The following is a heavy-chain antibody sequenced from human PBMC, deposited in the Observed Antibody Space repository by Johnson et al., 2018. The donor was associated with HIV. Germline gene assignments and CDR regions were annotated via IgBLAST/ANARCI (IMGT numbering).Heavy chain of an antibody. V-gene: IGHV3-66*01. CDR2: IYSGGTT. Sequence: VQLVESGGDVVQPGMSLRLSYAASGFTFSRENMHWVRQAPGKGLEWVSVIYSGGTTYYADSVKGRFTISRDNSKNTLYLQMNSLRAEDTAVYYCARTNSGSYYHPGAFDIWGHGLMVTVSS. D-gene: IGHD3-10*01. CDR3: ARTNSGSYYHPGAFDI. J-gene: IGHJ3*02. CDR1: GFTFSREN.